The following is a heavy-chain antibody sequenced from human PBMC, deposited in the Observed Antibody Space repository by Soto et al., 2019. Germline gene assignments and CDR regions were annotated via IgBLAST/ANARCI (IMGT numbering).Heavy chain of an antibody. J-gene: IGHJ4*02. CDR3: ASERGGSFDY. Sequence: QVQLVQSGAEVKKPGSSVKVSCKASGGTFSSYTISWVRQAPGQGLEWMGRIIPILGIANYAQKCQGRVTSTADKSTSTAYMGLSSLRSEDTAVYYCASERGGSFDYWGQGTLVTVSS. CDR1: GGTFSSYT. CDR2: IIPILGIA. V-gene: IGHV1-69*02. D-gene: IGHD3-16*01.